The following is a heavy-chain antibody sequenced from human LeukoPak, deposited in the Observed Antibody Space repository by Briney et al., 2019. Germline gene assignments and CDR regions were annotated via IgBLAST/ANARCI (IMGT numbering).Heavy chain of an antibody. Sequence: SGGSLRLSCAASGFTFSSYSMNWVRQAPGKGLEWVSSISSSSSYIYYADSVKGRFTISRDNAKNSLYLQMNSLRAEDTAVYYCARAADDYGDYGDYYYGMDVWGQGTLVTVSS. CDR3: ARAADDYGDYGDYYYGMDV. V-gene: IGHV3-21*01. J-gene: IGHJ6*02. CDR1: GFTFSSYS. CDR2: ISSSSSYI. D-gene: IGHD4-17*01.